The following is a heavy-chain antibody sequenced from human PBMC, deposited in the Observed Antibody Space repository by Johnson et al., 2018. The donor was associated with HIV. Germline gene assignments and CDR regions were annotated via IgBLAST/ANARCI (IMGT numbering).Heavy chain of an antibody. CDR3: ARDIIMECCSPFSYNWNSEDAFDI. CDR2: IRYDGSNQ. Sequence: QVQLVESAGGVVQPGGSLRLSCAASGFTFSSYGMHWVRQAPGTGLEWVACIRYDGSNQYYVDSVKGRFTISRDSAKNSLYLQMNSLRAEDTAVYYCARDIIMECCSPFSYNWNSEDAFDIWGQGTMVTVSS. V-gene: IGHV3-30*02. CDR1: GFTFSSYG. D-gene: IGHD1-7*01. J-gene: IGHJ3*02.